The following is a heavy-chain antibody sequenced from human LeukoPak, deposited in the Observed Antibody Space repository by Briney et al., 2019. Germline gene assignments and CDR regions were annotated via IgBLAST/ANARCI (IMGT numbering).Heavy chain of an antibody. CDR1: GFTFSSYG. J-gene: IGHJ4*02. CDR2: IRYDGSNK. Sequence: PGGSLRLSCAASGFTFSSYGMHWVRQAPGKGLEWVAFIRYDGSNKYYADSVKGRFTISRDNSKNTLYLQMNSLRAEDTALYYCASRAAVANTGVDYWGQGTLVTVSS. D-gene: IGHD6-19*01. CDR3: ASRAAVANTGVDY. V-gene: IGHV3-30*02.